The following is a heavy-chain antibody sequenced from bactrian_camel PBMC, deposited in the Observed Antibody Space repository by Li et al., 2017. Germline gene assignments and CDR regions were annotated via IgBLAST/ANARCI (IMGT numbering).Heavy chain of an antibody. Sequence: HVQLVESGGGLVQSGGSLRLSCAASGFTFSSYWMYWVRQAPGKGLEWVSAISASGGTTIYADSVKGRLTISRDNAQSTVYLQMNGLRSEDTAHYYCATDVNGYHVYWGQGTQVTVS. CDR1: GFTFSSYW. CDR3: ATDVNGYHVY. V-gene: IGHV3S1*01. D-gene: IGHD1*01. J-gene: IGHJ4*01. CDR2: ISASGGTT.